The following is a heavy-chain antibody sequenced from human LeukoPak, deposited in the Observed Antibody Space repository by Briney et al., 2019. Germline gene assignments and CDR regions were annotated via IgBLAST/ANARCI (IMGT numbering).Heavy chain of an antibody. Sequence: SETLSLTCTVSGASISSYYWSWIRQPPGKRLEWIGRIYTSGSTNYNPSLKSRVTMSVDTSKNQFSLKLSSVTAADTAVYYCARDMETYDSSGYFGPGGAFDIWGQGTMVTVSS. CDR2: IYTSGST. V-gene: IGHV4-4*07. D-gene: IGHD3-22*01. CDR1: GASISSYY. J-gene: IGHJ3*02. CDR3: ARDMETYDSSGYFGPGGAFDI.